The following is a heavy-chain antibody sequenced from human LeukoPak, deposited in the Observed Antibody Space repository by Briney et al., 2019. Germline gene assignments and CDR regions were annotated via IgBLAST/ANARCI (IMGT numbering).Heavy chain of an antibody. D-gene: IGHD4-17*01. J-gene: IGHJ4*02. CDR3: ARDYADYVGYFFFDY. V-gene: IGHV3-23*01. CDR2: ISGGGETT. CDR1: GFTITNYG. Sequence: PGGSLRLSCAASGFTITNYGMHWVRQAPGKGLEWVSSISGGGETTYYADSAKGRFTISRDNSQNTLYLQMNSLRAEDTAVYYCARDYADYVGYFFFDYWGQGTLVTVSS.